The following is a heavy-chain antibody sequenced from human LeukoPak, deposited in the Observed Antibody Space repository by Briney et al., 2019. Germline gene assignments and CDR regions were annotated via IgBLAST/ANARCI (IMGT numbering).Heavy chain of an antibody. D-gene: IGHD6-13*01. CDR3: AREEHRLAEAGTSAFDL. V-gene: IGHV3-74*01. Sequence: GGSVRLSCVASGFTFSENWMHWVRQAPGKGLAWVSHINRDGGLTNYADSVKGRFTISRDNARNTVYLQMSSLRVEDTAVYFCAREEHRLAEAGTSAFDLGGQGTLVTVSP. CDR2: INRDGGLT. CDR1: GFTFSENW. J-gene: IGHJ3*01.